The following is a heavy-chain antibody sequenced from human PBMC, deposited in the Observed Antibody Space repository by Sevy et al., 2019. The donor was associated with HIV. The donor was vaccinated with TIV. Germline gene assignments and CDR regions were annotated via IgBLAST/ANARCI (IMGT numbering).Heavy chain of an antibody. J-gene: IGHJ2*01. CDR2: ISSSDPTNGNTI. Sequence: GGSLRLSCAASGFTFSDFYMTWIRQTPGRGLEWLSYISSSDPTNGNTIYYADSVKGRFTISRDNAKKALYLQMNSLRAEDTAVYYCAREGSLRYLDLWGRGTLVTVSP. V-gene: IGHV3-11*01. CDR1: GFTFSDFY. CDR3: AREGSLRYLDL. D-gene: IGHD3-10*01.